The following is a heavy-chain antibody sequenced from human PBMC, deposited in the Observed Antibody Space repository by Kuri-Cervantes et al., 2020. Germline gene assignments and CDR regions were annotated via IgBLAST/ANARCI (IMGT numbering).Heavy chain of an antibody. CDR3: ARGRDTAMVLWYYYYYGMDV. Sequence: SVKVSCKASGGTFTSYAISWVRQAPGQGLEWMGVIIPILGSANYAQKFQGRVTITADESTSTAYMELSSLRSEDTAVYYCARGRDTAMVLWYYYYYGMDVWGQGTTVTVSS. V-gene: IGHV1-69*13. CDR1: GGTFTSYA. J-gene: IGHJ6*02. D-gene: IGHD5-18*01. CDR2: IIPILGSA.